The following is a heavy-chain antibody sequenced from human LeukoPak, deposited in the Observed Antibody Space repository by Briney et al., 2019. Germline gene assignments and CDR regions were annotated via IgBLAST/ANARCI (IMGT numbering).Heavy chain of an antibody. J-gene: IGHJ4*02. CDR1: GFTFRNYA. V-gene: IGHV3-23*01. CDR2: ISGSGTGT. D-gene: IGHD3-10*01. CDR3: AKDHPSQRGAGSYGDY. Sequence: GGSLRLSCAASGFTFRNYALSWVRQDPGKGLEWVSAISGSGTGTYYADSVKGRFTISRDNSKNTVYLQMKSLRLEDTAVYDCAKDHPSQRGAGSYGDYWGQGTLVKVSS.